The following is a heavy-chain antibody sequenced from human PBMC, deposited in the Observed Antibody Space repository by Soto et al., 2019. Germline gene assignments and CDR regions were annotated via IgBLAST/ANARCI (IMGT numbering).Heavy chain of an antibody. Sequence: SETLSLTCTVSGGSISSYYWSWIRQPPGKGLEWIGYIYYSGSTNYNPSLKSRVTISVDTSKNQFSLKLSSVTAADTAVYYCASFERPGYDYSYYDMDVWGKGTTVTVSS. V-gene: IGHV4-59*01. D-gene: IGHD5-12*01. CDR3: ASFERPGYDYSYYDMDV. J-gene: IGHJ6*03. CDR1: GGSISSYY. CDR2: IYYSGST.